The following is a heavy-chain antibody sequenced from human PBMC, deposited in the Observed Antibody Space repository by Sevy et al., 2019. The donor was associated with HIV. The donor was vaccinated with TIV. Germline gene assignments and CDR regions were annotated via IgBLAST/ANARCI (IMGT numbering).Heavy chain of an antibody. CDR3: ASAREYYEDSSGYLDY. D-gene: IGHD3-22*01. Sequence: ASVKVSCKVSGYTLTKLSMHWVRQAPGKGLEWMGRLAPEDGETIYAQKFQGRVTMTEDTSTDTAYMELSSLRYEDTAVYYCASAREYYEDSSGYLDYWGQGTLVTVSS. V-gene: IGHV1-24*01. CDR1: GYTLTKLS. J-gene: IGHJ4*02. CDR2: LAPEDGET.